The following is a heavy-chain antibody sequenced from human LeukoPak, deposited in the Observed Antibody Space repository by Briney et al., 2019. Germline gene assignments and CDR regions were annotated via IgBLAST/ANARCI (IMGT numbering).Heavy chain of an antibody. CDR1: GYTFTSYG. CDR2: ISAYNGNT. D-gene: IGHD2-15*01. J-gene: IGHJ4*02. Sequence: ASVKVSCKASGYTFTSYGISWVRQAPGQGLEWMGWISAYNGNTNYAQKLQGRVTMTTDTSTSTAYMELRSLRSDDTAVYYCARDEGRYCSGGSCHLGYWGQGTLVTVSS. CDR3: ARDEGRYCSGGSCHLGY. V-gene: IGHV1-18*01.